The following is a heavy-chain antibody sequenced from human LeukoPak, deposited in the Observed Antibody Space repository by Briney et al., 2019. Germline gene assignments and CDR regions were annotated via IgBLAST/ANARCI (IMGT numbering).Heavy chain of an antibody. CDR2: INPNSGGT. CDR1: GYTLTGYY. J-gene: IGHJ4*02. V-gene: IGHV1-2*02. CDR3: ARPYCSGGSCHDYFDY. Sequence: ASVKVSCKDSGYTLTGYYMYWVRLAPGQGLEWMGWINPNSGGTNYAQKFQGRVTMTRDTSISTAYMELSRLRSDDTAVYYCARPYCSGGSCHDYFDYWGQGTLVTVSS. D-gene: IGHD2-15*01.